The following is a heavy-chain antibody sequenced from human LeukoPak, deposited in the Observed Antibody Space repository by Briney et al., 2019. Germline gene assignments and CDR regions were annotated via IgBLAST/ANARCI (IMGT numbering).Heavy chain of an antibody. CDR3: ARDVGFFDIDY. Sequence: SETLSLTCIVSGGSISSTVSYWGWVRQPPGKGLEWIGSNSGSTYYIPSLKSRITISLDMSKNQYSLKLTSVTAVDTAVYYCARDVGFFDIDYWGQGILVTVSS. D-gene: IGHD3-9*01. J-gene: IGHJ4*02. V-gene: IGHV4-39*07. CDR1: GGSISSTVSY. CDR2: NSGST.